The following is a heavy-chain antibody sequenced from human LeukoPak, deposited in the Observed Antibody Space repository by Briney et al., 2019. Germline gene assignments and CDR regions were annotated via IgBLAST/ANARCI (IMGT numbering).Heavy chain of an antibody. CDR2: ISYDGSNK. J-gene: IGHJ5*02. Sequence: GGSLRLSCAASGFTFSSYGMHWVRQAPGKGLEWVAVISYDGSNKYYADSVKGRFTISRDSSKNTLYLQMNSLRAEGTAVYYCAKDLGDYGVNWFDPWGQGTLVTVSS. V-gene: IGHV3-30*18. D-gene: IGHD4-17*01. CDR3: AKDLGDYGVNWFDP. CDR1: GFTFSSYG.